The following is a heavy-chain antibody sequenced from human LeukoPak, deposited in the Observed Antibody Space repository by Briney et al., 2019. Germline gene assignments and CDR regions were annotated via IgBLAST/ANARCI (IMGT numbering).Heavy chain of an antibody. CDR2: INPNSGGT. Sequence: ASVKVSCKASGYTFTGYYMHWVRQAPGQGLEWMGWINPNSGGTNYAQKFQGRVTMTRDTSISTAYMELSRLRSDDTAVYYCAGTMVLGVIKRGAFDIWGQGTMVTVSS. V-gene: IGHV1-2*02. D-gene: IGHD3-10*01. CDR3: AGTMVLGVIKRGAFDI. J-gene: IGHJ3*02. CDR1: GYTFTGYY.